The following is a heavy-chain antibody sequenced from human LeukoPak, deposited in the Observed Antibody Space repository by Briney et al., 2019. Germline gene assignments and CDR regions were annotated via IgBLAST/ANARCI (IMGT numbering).Heavy chain of an antibody. Sequence: GGSLRLSCAASGFTFSTYSMNWVRQAPGKGLEWVSSISSSSSYMYYADSVKGRFTISRDNAKNSLYLQMNSLRAEDTAVYYCARVLTAPHDRAWGQGTLVTVSS. CDR2: ISSSSSYM. CDR1: GFTFSTYS. V-gene: IGHV3-21*01. D-gene: IGHD1-1*01. CDR3: ARVLTAPHDRA. J-gene: IGHJ5*02.